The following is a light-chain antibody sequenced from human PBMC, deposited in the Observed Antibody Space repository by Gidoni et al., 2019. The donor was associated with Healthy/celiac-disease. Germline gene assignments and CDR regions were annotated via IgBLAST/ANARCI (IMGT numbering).Light chain of an antibody. CDR3: QQYNSYPWT. CDR2: KAS. V-gene: IGKV1-5*03. J-gene: IGKJ1*01. CDR1: QSISSW. Sequence: IQMTQSPSTLSASAGDRVTITCRASQSISSWLAWYQQKPGKAPKLLIYKASSLESGVPSRFSGSGSGTEFTLTISSLQPDDFATYYCQQYNSYPWTFXXXTKVEIK.